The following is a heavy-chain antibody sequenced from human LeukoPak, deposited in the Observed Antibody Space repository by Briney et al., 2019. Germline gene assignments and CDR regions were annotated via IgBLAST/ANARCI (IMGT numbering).Heavy chain of an antibody. CDR1: GGSISSSSYY. CDR2: IYYSGST. Sequence: SETLSLTCTVSGGSISSSSYYWGWIRQPPGKGLEWIGSIYYSGSTYYNPSLKSQVTISVDTSKNQFSLKLSSVTAADTAVYYCARARFLEWLLYVSPYYFDYWGQGTLVTVSS. CDR3: ARARFLEWLLYVSPYYFDY. D-gene: IGHD3-3*01. J-gene: IGHJ4*02. V-gene: IGHV4-39*07.